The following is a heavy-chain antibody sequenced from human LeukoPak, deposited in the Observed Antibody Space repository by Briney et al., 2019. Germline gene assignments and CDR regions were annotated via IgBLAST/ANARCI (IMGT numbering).Heavy chain of an antibody. V-gene: IGHV3-74*01. Sequence: GGSLRLSCAASGFTFSSYWMHWVRQAPGKGLVWVSRINSDGRSTIYADTVKGRFTISRDNARNTLYLQMNSLRAEDTAVYYCARANGDLWVDYWGQGTLVTVSS. CDR3: ARANGDLWVDY. D-gene: IGHD4-17*01. CDR1: GFTFSSYW. J-gene: IGHJ4*02. CDR2: INSDGRST.